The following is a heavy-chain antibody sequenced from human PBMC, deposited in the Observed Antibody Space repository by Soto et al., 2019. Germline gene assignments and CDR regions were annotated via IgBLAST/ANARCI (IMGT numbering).Heavy chain of an antibody. V-gene: IGHV1-69*06. CDR1: GGTFNNYA. CDR2: IIPISGTT. CDR3: ARWGGLSCSGAVCFKKPFDY. Sequence: QVQLVQSGAEVKRPESSMKVSCKPSGGTFNNYAINWVRQAPGQGLEWMGAIIPISGTTKYAQKFQGRVTITPYKSTSTVYMDLSSLRSEDTAFYYSARWGGLSCSGAVCFKKPFDYWGQGTLVTVSS. J-gene: IGHJ4*02. D-gene: IGHD2-8*02.